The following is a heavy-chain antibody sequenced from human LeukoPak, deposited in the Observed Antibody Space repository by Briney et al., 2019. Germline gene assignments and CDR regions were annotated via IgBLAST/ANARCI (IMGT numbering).Heavy chain of an antibody. CDR3: GRSIDEIDNWFDP. CDR2: IYYSGST. Sequence: SETLSLTCAVYGGSFSGYYWSWIRQPPGKGLEWIGYIYYSGSTNYNPSLKSRVTISVDTSKNQFSLKLSSVTAADTAVYYCGRSIDEIDNWFDPWGQGTLVTVSS. V-gene: IGHV4-59*01. D-gene: IGHD2/OR15-2a*01. J-gene: IGHJ5*02. CDR1: GGSFSGYY.